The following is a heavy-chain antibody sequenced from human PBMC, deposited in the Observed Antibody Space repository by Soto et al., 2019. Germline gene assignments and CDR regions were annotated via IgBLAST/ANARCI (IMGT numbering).Heavy chain of an antibody. D-gene: IGHD2-21*02. J-gene: IGHJ6*02. CDR2: MNPNSGNT. CDR1: GYTFTSYD. CDR3: ARDHIVVVTAIAGYYYYYGMEV. Sequence: ASVKVSCKASGYTFTSYDINWVRQATGQGLEWMGWMNPNSGNTGHAQKFQGRVTMTRNTSISTAYMELSSLRSEDTAVYYCARDHIVVVTAIAGYYYYYGMEVWGQGTTVTVSS. V-gene: IGHV1-8*02.